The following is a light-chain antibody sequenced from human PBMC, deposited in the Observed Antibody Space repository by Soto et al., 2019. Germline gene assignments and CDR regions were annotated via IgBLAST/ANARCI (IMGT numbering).Light chain of an antibody. CDR3: QQYSSSPS. CDR2: GAS. CDR1: QSVSTN. V-gene: IGKV3-15*01. J-gene: IGKJ5*01. Sequence: EIVMTQSPTTLSXPPXERATLSCRASQSVSTNLAWYQQKPGQVPSLLIYGASTRASGIPARFSGSGSGTEFTLTIGSLQSEDFAVYYCQQYSSSPSFGQGTRLEIK.